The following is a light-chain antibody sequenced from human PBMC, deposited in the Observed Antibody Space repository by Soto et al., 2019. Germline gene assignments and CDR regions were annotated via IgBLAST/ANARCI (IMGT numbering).Light chain of an antibody. CDR1: QSVSSY. V-gene: IGKV1-39*01. J-gene: IGKJ5*01. Sequence: EIQMTQSPSSLSASVGDIFTLTCRASQSVSSYLNWYQQKPGKAPKLLIFAASSLPSGIPARFSGSGSGTEFTLTIISLQPEDFATYYCQQSYSSLLTFGQGTRLEIK. CDR2: AAS. CDR3: QQSYSSLLT.